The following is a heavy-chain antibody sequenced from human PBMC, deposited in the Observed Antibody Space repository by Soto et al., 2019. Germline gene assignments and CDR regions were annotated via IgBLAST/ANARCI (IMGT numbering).Heavy chain of an antibody. Sequence: SETLSLTCAVYGGSFSGYYWSWIRQPPGKGLEWIGEINPSGSTNYNPSLKSRVTISVGTSKNQFSLRLSSVTAADTAVYFCARVTIVVRDSDHFGVDVWGHGTTVTVSS. J-gene: IGHJ6*02. CDR1: GGSFSGYY. CDR2: INPSGST. D-gene: IGHD2-21*01. CDR3: ARVTIVVRDSDHFGVDV. V-gene: IGHV4-34*01.